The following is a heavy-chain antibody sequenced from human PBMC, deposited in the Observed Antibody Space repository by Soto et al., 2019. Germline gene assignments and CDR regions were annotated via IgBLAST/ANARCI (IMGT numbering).Heavy chain of an antibody. D-gene: IGHD1-26*01. CDR1: GGTFSSYA. J-gene: IGHJ4*02. V-gene: IGHV1-69*01. CDR3: ARAKRQWELLPSHFDY. CDR2: IIPIFGTA. Sequence: VKVSCKASGGTFSSYAISWVRQAPGQGLGWMGGIIPIFGTANYAQKFQGRVTITADESTSTAYMELSSLRSEDTAVYYCARAKRQWELLPSHFDYWGQGTLVTVSS.